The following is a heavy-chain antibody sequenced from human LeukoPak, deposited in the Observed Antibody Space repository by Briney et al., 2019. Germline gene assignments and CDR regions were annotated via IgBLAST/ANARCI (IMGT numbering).Heavy chain of an antibody. CDR2: INPAGTET. CDR3: SRFDYVAAVDL. J-gene: IGHJ4*02. D-gene: IGHD2-15*01. Sequence: GGSLRPSCAASGFSFSAYWMASVRQAPGTGLEWVANINPAGTETYYVDPVKGRFPIPRDNAKNLLYLQINCLRGEGTAVYYCSRFDYVAAVDLWGQGTLVTVSS. V-gene: IGHV3-7*01. CDR1: GFSFSAYW.